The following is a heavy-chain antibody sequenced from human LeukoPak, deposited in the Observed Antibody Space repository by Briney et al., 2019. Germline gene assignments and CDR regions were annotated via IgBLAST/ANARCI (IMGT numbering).Heavy chain of an antibody. J-gene: IGHJ4*02. Sequence: GGSLRLSCAASGLTFSSHWMHWVRQAPGKGLVWVSRITNDGSSTTYADSVKGRFTISRDNAKNMLYLQVNSLRAEDTAVYYCARINYDYVWGSYRYWGGYFDYWGQGTLVTVSS. CDR2: ITNDGSST. V-gene: IGHV3-74*01. D-gene: IGHD3-16*02. CDR3: ARINYDYVWGSYRYWGGYFDY. CDR1: GLTFSSHW.